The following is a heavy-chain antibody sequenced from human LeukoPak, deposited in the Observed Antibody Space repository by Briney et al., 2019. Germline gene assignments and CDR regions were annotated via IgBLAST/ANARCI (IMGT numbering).Heavy chain of an antibody. Sequence: ASVKVSCKASGYSFTTYDINWVRQAPGQGLEWTGWMNLKSGYSGYAQKFQGRVTITRDTSTSTVYMELSSLRSEETAVYYCARVAGSIDYWGQGTLVTVSS. J-gene: IGHJ4*02. CDR3: ARVAGSIDY. V-gene: IGHV1-8*03. D-gene: IGHD6-19*01. CDR1: GYSFTTYD. CDR2: MNLKSGYS.